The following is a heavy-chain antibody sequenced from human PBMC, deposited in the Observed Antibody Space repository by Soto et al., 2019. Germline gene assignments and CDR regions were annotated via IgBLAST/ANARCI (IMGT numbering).Heavy chain of an antibody. Sequence: GGSLRLSCAASGFTFSSYGMHWVRQAPGKGLEWVAVIWYDGSNKYYADSVKGRFTISRDNSKNTLYLQMNSLRAEDTAVYYCARVGSYRLGYYYGMDVWGQGTTVTVSS. D-gene: IGHD3-10*01. V-gene: IGHV3-33*01. CDR2: IWYDGSNK. CDR3: ARVGSYRLGYYYGMDV. J-gene: IGHJ6*02. CDR1: GFTFSSYG.